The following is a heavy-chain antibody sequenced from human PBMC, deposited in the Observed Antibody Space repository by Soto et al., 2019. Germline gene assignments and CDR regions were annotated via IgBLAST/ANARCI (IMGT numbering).Heavy chain of an antibody. CDR3: AREGDNYFDY. CDR2: FNPNSGGT. Sequence: ASVKVSCKASGYSFTGYYMHWVRQAPGQGLEWMGWFNPNSGGTNYAQKFQGWVTMTRDTSISTAYMELSRLRSDDTAVYYCAREGDNYFDYWGQGTLVTLSS. D-gene: IGHD3-10*01. CDR1: GYSFTGYY. J-gene: IGHJ4*02. V-gene: IGHV1-2*04.